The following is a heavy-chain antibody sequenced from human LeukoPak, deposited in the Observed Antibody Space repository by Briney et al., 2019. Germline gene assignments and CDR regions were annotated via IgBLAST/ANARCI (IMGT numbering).Heavy chain of an antibody. V-gene: IGHV3-7*03. CDR3: AGGRGWSSDY. Sequence: GSLRLSCATSGFTFSSYCMNWVRQPPGKGLEWVANIEQDGREKNYVDSVKGRFTISRDNAKNSLYLQMSSLRAEDTAVYYCAGGRGWSSDYWGQGTLVTVSS. J-gene: IGHJ4*02. CDR1: GFTFSSYC. CDR2: IEQDGREK. D-gene: IGHD6-19*01.